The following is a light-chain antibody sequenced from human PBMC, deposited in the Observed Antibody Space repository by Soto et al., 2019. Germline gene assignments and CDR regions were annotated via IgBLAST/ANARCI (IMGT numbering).Light chain of an antibody. V-gene: IGLV2-14*01. CDR1: SSDVGGYNY. Sequence: QSALTQPASVSGSPGQSITISCTGTSSDVGGYNYVSWYQQHPGKAPKLMIYEVSNRPSGVSNRFSGSNSGNTASLTISGLLAEDEADYYCSSYTSSSTLVVFGGGTKLTVL. CDR2: EVS. CDR3: SSYTSSSTLVV. J-gene: IGLJ2*01.